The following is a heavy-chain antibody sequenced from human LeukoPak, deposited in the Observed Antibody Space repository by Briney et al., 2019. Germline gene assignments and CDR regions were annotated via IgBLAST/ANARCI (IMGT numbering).Heavy chain of an antibody. J-gene: IGHJ5*02. CDR2: IYYSGIT. Sequence: SETLSLTCTVSGGSVSSYYSSWIRQPPGKGLEWIGYIYYSGITPYNPSLKSGVTISVDTSKNQFSLKLSSVTAADTAVYYCARDMGGVTWFDPWGQGTLVTVSS. CDR1: GGSVSSYY. CDR3: ARDMGGVTWFDP. D-gene: IGHD1-26*01. V-gene: IGHV4-59*02.